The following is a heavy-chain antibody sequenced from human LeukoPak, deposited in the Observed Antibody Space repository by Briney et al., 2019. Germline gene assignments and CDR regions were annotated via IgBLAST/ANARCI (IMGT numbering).Heavy chain of an antibody. CDR2: IYYSGST. D-gene: IGHD2-8*01. J-gene: IGHJ6*03. CDR3: ARNGAGDYYYYMDV. CDR1: GGSISSYY. Sequence: SETLSLTCTVSGGSISSYYWSWIRQPPGKGLEWIGYIYYSGSTNYNPSLKSRVTISVDTSKNQFSLKLSSVTAADTAVYYCARNGAGDYYYYMDVWGKGTTVTVSS. V-gene: IGHV4-59*01.